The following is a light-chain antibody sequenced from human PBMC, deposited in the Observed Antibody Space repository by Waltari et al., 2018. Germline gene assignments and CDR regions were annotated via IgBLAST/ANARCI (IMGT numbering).Light chain of an antibody. CDR2: AAS. V-gene: IGKV1-39*01. Sequence: DIQMTQSPSSLSASVGDRVTITCRASQSISSYLNWYQQKPGKAPKLLVYAASRLQSGVPSRFSGSGAGTDFTITISSLQPEDFATYYCQQSYSTTALTFGGGTKVEIK. J-gene: IGKJ4*01. CDR3: QQSYSTTALT. CDR1: QSISSY.